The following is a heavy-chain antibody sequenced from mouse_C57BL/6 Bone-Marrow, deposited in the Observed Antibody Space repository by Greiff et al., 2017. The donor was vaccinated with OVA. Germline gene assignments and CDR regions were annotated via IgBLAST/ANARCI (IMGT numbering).Heavy chain of an antibody. Sequence: EVKLVESGGGLVQPKGSLKLSCAASGFSFNTYAMNWVRQAPGKGLEWVARIRSKSNNYATYYADSVKDRFTISRDDSESMLYLQMNNLKTEDTAMYYCVRSSGSSYAMDYWGQGTSVTVSS. CDR2: IRSKSNNYAT. V-gene: IGHV10-1*01. J-gene: IGHJ4*01. CDR1: GFSFNTYA. CDR3: VRSSGSSYAMDY. D-gene: IGHD1-1*01.